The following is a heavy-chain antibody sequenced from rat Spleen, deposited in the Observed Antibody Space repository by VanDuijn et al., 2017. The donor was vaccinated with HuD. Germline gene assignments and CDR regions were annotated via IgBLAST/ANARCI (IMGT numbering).Heavy chain of an antibody. J-gene: IGHJ1*01. CDR2: ISFDGGST. V-gene: IGHV5-20*01. CDR3: TTETYWYFDF. CDR1: GFNFNDYW. Sequence: EVKLVESGGGLVQPGRSLKLSCAASGFNFNDYWMGWVRQAPTKGLEWVASISFDGGSTYYRDSVKGRFTISRDNAKSSLYLQIDSLRSEDTATYYCTTETYWYFDFWGPGTMVTVSS.